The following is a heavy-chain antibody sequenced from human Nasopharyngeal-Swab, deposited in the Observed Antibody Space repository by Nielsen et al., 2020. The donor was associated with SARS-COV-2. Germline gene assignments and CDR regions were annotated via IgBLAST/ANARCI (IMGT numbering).Heavy chain of an antibody. D-gene: IGHD1-14*01. CDR3: GASINGEASLARSDAFDI. Sequence: GGSLRLSCKSSGYSFTSYWIGWVRQMPGKGLEWMGIIYPGDSDTRYSPSFQGQVTISADKSISTAYLQWSSLKASDTAMYYCGASINGEASLARSDAFDIWGQGTMVTVSS. V-gene: IGHV5-51*01. CDR1: GYSFTSYW. CDR2: IYPGDSDT. J-gene: IGHJ3*02.